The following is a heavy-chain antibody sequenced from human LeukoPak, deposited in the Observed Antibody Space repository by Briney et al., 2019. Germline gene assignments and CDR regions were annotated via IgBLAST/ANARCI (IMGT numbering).Heavy chain of an antibody. D-gene: IGHD4-23*01. CDR1: GYTFTSSD. V-gene: IGHV1-18*01. CDR2: ISVYNGNT. Sequence: ASVKVSCKTSGYTFTSSDINCVRQAPGQGLEWIGWISVYNGNTNCAQKIQGRVTMTTDTSTSTAYMELRSLRSDDTAVYYCARGSGGNSQYYFDYWGQGTLVTVSS. CDR3: ARGSGGNSQYYFDY. J-gene: IGHJ4*02.